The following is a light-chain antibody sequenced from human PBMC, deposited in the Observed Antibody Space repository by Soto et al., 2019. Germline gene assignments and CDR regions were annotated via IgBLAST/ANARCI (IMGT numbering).Light chain of an antibody. CDR2: DVS. J-gene: IGLJ1*01. Sequence: QSVLTQPPSASGSPGQSVTISCTGTSSDVGGYNYVSWYQQHPGTAPKLMIYDVSKRPSGVPDRFSGSKSGNTASLTVSGLQAEDEADYYCSSYAGSNNRVFGTGTKLTVL. CDR3: SSYAGSNNRV. CDR1: SSDVGGYNY. V-gene: IGLV2-8*01.